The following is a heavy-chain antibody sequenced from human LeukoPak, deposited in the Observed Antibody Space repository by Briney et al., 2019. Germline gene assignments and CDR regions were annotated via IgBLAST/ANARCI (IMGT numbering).Heavy chain of an antibody. CDR3: ARDGCDDDHCNGDLDY. D-gene: IGHD2-21*01. CDR1: GYTFASYD. CDR2: ISTYNGNT. Sequence: ASVKVSCKASGYTFASYDINWVRQAPGQGLEWVGWISTYNGNTNYEKKFQGRVTLTTDTSTGTGYMEVRSLRTDDTAVYCCARDGCDDDHCNGDLDYWGQGTLVTVSS. J-gene: IGHJ4*02. V-gene: IGHV1-18*01.